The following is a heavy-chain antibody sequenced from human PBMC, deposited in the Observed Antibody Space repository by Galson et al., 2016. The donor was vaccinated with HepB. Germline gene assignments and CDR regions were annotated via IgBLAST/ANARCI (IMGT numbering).Heavy chain of an antibody. J-gene: IGHJ1*01. Sequence: LRLSCAVSGFTFSSYAMSWVRQAPGKGLEWVSAISGSGGSTYYADSVKGRFTISRDNSKNTLYLQMNSLRAEDTAVYYCAKMTRSGWMGGYFQHWGQGTLVTVSS. D-gene: IGHD6-19*01. CDR3: AKMTRSGWMGGYFQH. V-gene: IGHV3-23*01. CDR1: GFTFSSYA. CDR2: ISGSGGST.